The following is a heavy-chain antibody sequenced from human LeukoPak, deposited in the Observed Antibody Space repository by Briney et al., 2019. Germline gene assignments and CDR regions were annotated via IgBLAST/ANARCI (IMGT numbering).Heavy chain of an antibody. J-gene: IGHJ4*02. Sequence: GGSLRLSCEASGFTYSRYAMNLVRQAPGKGLEWVSAVTGSGDHTYYADSVKGRFTISRDNSKSTLYLQMNSLRAEDTAIYYCARDLGDWSALQIEKRGQGTLVTVSS. V-gene: IGHV3-23*01. D-gene: IGHD3/OR15-3a*01. CDR1: GFTYSRYA. CDR2: VTGSGDHT. CDR3: ARDLGDWSALQIEK.